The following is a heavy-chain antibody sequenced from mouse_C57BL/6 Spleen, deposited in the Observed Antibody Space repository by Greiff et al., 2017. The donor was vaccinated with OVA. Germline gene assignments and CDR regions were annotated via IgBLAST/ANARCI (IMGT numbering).Heavy chain of an antibody. V-gene: IGHV1-26*01. CDR3: ARSTVVGYYCDY. CDR1: GYTFTDYY. J-gene: IGHJ2*01. CDR2: IIPNNGGT. Sequence: EVQLQQSGPELVKPGASVKISCKASGYTFTDYYMNWVKQSHGKSLEWIGDIIPNNGGTSYNQKFKGKATLTVDKSSSTAYMELRSLTSEDSAVYYCARSTVVGYYCDYWGQGTTLTVSS. D-gene: IGHD1-1*01.